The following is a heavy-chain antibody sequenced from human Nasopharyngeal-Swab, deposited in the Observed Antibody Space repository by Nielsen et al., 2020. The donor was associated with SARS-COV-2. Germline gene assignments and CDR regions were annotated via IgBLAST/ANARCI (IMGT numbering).Heavy chain of an antibody. CDR1: GHSFTSYW. CDR3: ARQKAVAFYYYYGMDV. D-gene: IGHD6-19*01. Sequence: GGSLRLSCKGSGHSFTSYWISWVRQMPGKVLEWMGRIDPSDSYTNYSPSFQGHVTISADKSISTAYLQWSSLKASDTAMYYCARQKAVAFYYYYGMDVWGQGTTVTVSS. CDR2: IDPSDSYT. V-gene: IGHV5-10-1*01. J-gene: IGHJ6*02.